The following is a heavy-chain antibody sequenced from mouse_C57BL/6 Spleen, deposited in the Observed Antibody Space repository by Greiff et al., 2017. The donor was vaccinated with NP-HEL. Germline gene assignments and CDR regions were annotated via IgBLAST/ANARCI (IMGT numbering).Heavy chain of an antibody. V-gene: IGHV3-6*01. D-gene: IGHD2-1*01. CDR3: AREDLPWYAMDY. CDR1: GYSITSGYY. Sequence: EVKLMESGPGLVKPSQSLSLTCSVTGYSITSGYYWNWIRQFPGNKLEWMGYISYDGSNNYNPSLKNRISITRDTSKNQFFLKLNSVTTEDTATYYCAREDLPWYAMDYWGQGTSVTVSS. J-gene: IGHJ4*01. CDR2: ISYDGSN.